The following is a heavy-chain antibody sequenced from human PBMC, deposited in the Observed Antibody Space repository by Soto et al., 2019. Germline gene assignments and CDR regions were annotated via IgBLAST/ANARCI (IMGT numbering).Heavy chain of an antibody. V-gene: IGHV3-23*01. D-gene: IGHD6-13*01. CDR2: ITSSGAA. CDR1: GFTFNNYA. J-gene: IGHJ5*01. CDR3: AKGWQGFDT. Sequence: GGSLRLSCEASGFTFNNYAIAWVRQAPGKGLEWVSGITSSGAAYYADSVKGRFTISRDNSKNTLYLQMNSLRAEDTAVYYCAKGWQGFDTWGHGTLVTVSS.